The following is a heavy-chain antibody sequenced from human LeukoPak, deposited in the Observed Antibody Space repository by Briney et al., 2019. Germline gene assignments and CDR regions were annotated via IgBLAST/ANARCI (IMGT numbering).Heavy chain of an antibody. J-gene: IGHJ4*02. CDR3: AKDQRPSWVGSGSSD. CDR2: ISGSGGST. CDR1: GFTFSSYA. Sequence: GGSLRLSCAASGFTFSSYAMSWVRQAPGKGLEWVSAISGSGGSTYYADSVKRRFTISRDNSKNTLYLQMNSLRAEDTAVYYCAKDQRPSWVGSGSSDWGQGTLVTVSS. V-gene: IGHV3-23*01. D-gene: IGHD3-10*01.